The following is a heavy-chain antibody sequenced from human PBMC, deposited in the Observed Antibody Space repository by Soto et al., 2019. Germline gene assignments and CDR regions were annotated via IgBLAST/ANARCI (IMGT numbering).Heavy chain of an antibody. CDR2: INYSGST. J-gene: IGHJ3*02. CDR3: ARRPYYYDSSGYYFGAFDI. V-gene: IGHV4-59*01. Sequence: SETLSLTCTVSGGSISTYYWTWIRQPPGKGLEWIGYINYSGSTNYNPSLKSRVTISIDTSNNQFSLRLSSVTAADTAVYYCARRPYYYDSSGYYFGAFDIWGKGTMVTVSS. D-gene: IGHD3-22*01. CDR1: GGSISTYY.